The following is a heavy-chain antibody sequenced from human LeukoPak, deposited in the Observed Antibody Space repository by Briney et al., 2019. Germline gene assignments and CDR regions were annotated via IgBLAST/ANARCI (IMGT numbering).Heavy chain of an antibody. CDR1: GFTFSSFG. Sequence: PGGSLRLSCAASGFTFSSFGMHWVRQAPGKGLEWVAVIWYDGSNKYYADSVKGRFTISRDNSKNTLYLQMNSLRAEDTAVYYCARGPDPVGATFFDYWGQGTLVTVSS. J-gene: IGHJ4*02. V-gene: IGHV3-33*08. CDR3: ARGPDPVGATFFDY. D-gene: IGHD1-26*01. CDR2: IWYDGSNK.